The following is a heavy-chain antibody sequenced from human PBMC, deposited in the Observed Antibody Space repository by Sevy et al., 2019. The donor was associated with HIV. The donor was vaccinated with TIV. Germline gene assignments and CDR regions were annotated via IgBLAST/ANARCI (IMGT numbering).Heavy chain of an antibody. CDR2: IYYSGST. J-gene: IGHJ4*02. V-gene: IGHV4-39*01. CDR1: GGSISSSSYY. CDR3: ARHGHYYYDSSGYYAY. Sequence: SETLSLTCTVSGGSISSSSYYWGWIRQPPGKGLEWIGSIYYSGSTYYNPSLNSRVTISVDTSKNQLSLKVSTVTAADKAGYYCARHGHYYYDSSGYYAYWGQGTLVTVSS. D-gene: IGHD3-22*01.